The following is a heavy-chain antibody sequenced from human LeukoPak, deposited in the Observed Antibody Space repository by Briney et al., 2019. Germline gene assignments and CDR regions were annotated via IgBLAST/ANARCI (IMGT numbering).Heavy chain of an antibody. CDR1: GFTFRNYA. J-gene: IGHJ4*02. CDR2: ISGNGGST. Sequence: GGSLRLSCAASGFTFRNYAMSWVRQAPGRGLEWVSVISGNGGSTHYADSVKGRFTISRDNSKSTLYLQMNSLRAEDTAVYYCARDRGGSYSAIDYWGQGTLVTVSS. D-gene: IGHD1-26*01. V-gene: IGHV3-23*01. CDR3: ARDRGGSYSAIDY.